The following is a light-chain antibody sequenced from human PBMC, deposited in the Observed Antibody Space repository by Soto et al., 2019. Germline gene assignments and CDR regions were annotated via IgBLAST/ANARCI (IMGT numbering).Light chain of an antibody. J-gene: IGKJ1*01. CDR3: QQSYTTPRT. CDR2: GAS. V-gene: IGKV1-39*01. Sequence: DIQMTQSPSSLSASVGDRVTITCRASQTIRKYLNWYQQKPGKAPNLLIYGASTLQTGVPSRFSGSGSRTGFTLTISSLQPEDFATYFCQQSYTTPRTFGQGTKVDIK. CDR1: QTIRKY.